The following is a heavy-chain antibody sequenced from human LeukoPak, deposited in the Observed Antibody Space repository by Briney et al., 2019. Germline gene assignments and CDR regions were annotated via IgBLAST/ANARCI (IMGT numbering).Heavy chain of an antibody. CDR3: TTPRSITPTY. Sequence: GGSLRLSCAASGFTFSSYWMSWVRQAPGKGLEWVANIKQDGSEKYYVDSVKGRFTISRDNAKNSLYLQMNSLKTEDTAVYYCTTPRSITPTYWGQGTLVTVSS. CDR1: GFTFSSYW. J-gene: IGHJ4*02. CDR2: IKQDGSEK. D-gene: IGHD3-3*02. V-gene: IGHV3-7*03.